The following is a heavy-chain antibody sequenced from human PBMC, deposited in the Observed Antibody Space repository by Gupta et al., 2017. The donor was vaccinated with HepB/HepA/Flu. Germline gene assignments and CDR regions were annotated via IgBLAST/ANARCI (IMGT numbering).Heavy chain of an antibody. D-gene: IGHD2-15*01. J-gene: IGHJ4*02. CDR3: ARPLPGGYCSGGSCYPYD. Sequence: EVPLVESGGGLCTPGGSLRLSCAASGFTFSSYSMNWARQAPGKGLEWVSSISSSSSYIYYADAVKGRFTISRDNAKNSLYLQMNSLSAEDTAVYYCARPLPGGYCSGGSCYPYDWGQGTLVTVSS. CDR2: ISSSSSYI. V-gene: IGHV3-21*01. CDR1: GFTFSSYS.